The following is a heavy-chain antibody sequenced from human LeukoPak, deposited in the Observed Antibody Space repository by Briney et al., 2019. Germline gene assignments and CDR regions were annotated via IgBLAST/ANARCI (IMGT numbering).Heavy chain of an antibody. Sequence: PGGSLSLFCAASGFTFRSYDMHWARHVTGKGLEWVSGIDIGGGTYYPGSEKGRFTISRENAKNSLYLQMTNLRAGDTAMDDGARGMGSGSSSVFDFWGQGTLVTVSS. D-gene: IGHD3-10*01. V-gene: IGHV3-13*04. CDR2: IDIGGGT. J-gene: IGHJ4*02. CDR3: ARGMGSGSSSVFDF. CDR1: GFTFRSYD.